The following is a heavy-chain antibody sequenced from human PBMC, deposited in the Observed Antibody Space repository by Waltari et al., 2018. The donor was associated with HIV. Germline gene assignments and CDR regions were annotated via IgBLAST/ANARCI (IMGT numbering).Heavy chain of an antibody. V-gene: IGHV3-7*01. D-gene: IGHD2-15*01. Sequence: EVQLVESGGGLVQPGGSLRLSCAASEFTFRSCWITWVRQAPGKGLEWVANIKQAGSQKYYADSVKGRFTISRDKAKNSLYLQMNGLRAEEPAVYYCASLYCSGGSCYDYWGQGTLVTVSS. CDR3: ASLYCSGGSCYDY. CDR2: IKQAGSQK. CDR1: EFTFRSCW. J-gene: IGHJ4*02.